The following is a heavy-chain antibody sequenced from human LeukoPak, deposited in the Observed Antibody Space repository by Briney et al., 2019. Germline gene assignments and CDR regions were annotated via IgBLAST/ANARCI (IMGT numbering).Heavy chain of an antibody. J-gene: IGHJ4*02. Sequence: GGSLRLSCAASGFTFSSYDMHWVRQAPGKGLKWVAFISYDGSNEYYADSVKGRFTSSRDNSKKTLYLQMNSLRAEDTAVYYCARDANDYASPPDYWGQGTLVTVSS. CDR3: ARDANDYASPPDY. V-gene: IGHV3-30-3*01. CDR1: GFTFSSYD. D-gene: IGHD3-16*01. CDR2: ISYDGSNE.